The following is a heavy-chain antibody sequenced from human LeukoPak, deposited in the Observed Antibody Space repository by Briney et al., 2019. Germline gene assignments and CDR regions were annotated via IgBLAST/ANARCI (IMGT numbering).Heavy chain of an antibody. D-gene: IGHD1/OR15-1a*01. CDR1: GFTFTNAW. Sequence: GGSLRLSCAASGFTFTNAWMNWVRQAPGKGLEWVASINWAASEVHYAGSVRGRFTVSRDNAKKSLFLQMNSLRVEDAAFYYCAKLLRNNTIYDFWGHGALVTVSS. CDR2: INWAASEV. J-gene: IGHJ4*01. CDR3: AKLLRNNTIYDF. V-gene: IGHV3-7*01.